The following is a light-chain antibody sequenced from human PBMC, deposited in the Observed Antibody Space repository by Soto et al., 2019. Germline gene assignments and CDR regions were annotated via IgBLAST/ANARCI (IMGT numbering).Light chain of an antibody. CDR1: SSDVGGYNY. V-gene: IGLV2-14*03. J-gene: IGLJ3*02. CDR3: GSYTGSTTLGV. Sequence: QSALTQPASVSGSPGHSITISSTGTSSDVGGYNYVSWYQQHPGKAPKLMIYDVSSRPSGVSDRFSGSKSGNTASLTISGLQPEDEADYYCGSYTGSTTLGVFGGGTKVTVL. CDR2: DVS.